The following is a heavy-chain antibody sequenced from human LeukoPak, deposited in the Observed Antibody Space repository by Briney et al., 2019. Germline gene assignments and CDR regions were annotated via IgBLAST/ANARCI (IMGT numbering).Heavy chain of an antibody. Sequence: GGSLRLSCAASGFTFDDYTMLWVRQAPGKGLEWVSLISWDGGSTYYADSVKGRFTISRDNSKNSLYLQMNSLRTEDTALYYCAKDAAAASYMDVWGKGTTVTVSS. D-gene: IGHD6-13*01. CDR1: GFTFDDYT. J-gene: IGHJ6*03. CDR3: AKDAAAASYMDV. CDR2: ISWDGGST. V-gene: IGHV3-43*01.